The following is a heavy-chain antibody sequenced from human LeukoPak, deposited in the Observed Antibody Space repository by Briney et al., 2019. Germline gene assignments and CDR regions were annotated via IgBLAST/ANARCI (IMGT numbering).Heavy chain of an antibody. CDR3: ARVRSTTSYSYFDY. CDR2: IWFDGSNK. D-gene: IGHD2-2*01. V-gene: IGHV3-33*01. CDR1: GFTFSTYG. Sequence: GGSLRLSCAASGFTFSTYGMHWVRQAPGKGLEWLAIIWFDGSNKYYADSVKDRFTISRDNSKNTLYLQMNSLRAEDTAVYYCARVRSTTSYSYFDYWGQGTLYTVSP. J-gene: IGHJ4*02.